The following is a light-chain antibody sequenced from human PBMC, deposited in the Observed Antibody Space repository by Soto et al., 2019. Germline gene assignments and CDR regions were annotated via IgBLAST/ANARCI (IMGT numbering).Light chain of an antibody. Sequence: EIVMTQSPATLSVSPGERVTLSCRASQSVSSNLAWYQQKPGQAPRLLIYGASTRATGIPARFSGSGSGTAFTLTISSLQSEECAVYWPPFTVGQGTKLEIK. CDR2: GAS. CDR3: PFT. CDR1: QSVSSN. V-gene: IGKV3-15*01. J-gene: IGKJ2*01.